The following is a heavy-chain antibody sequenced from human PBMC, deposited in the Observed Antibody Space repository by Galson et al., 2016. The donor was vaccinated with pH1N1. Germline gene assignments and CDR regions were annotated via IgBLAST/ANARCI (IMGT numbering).Heavy chain of an antibody. D-gene: IGHD4-17*01. V-gene: IGHV4-30-4*08. J-gene: IGHJ2*01. Sequence: TLSLTCTVFGGSISRGDHYWSWIRQPPGKGLEWIGYIYYSGSTYYNPSLKSRVTISVDTSKNQFSLKLSSVTAADTAVYYCARGLDGDYVGYFDLWGRGTLVTVSS. CDR3: ARGLDGDYVGYFDL. CDR2: IYYSGST. CDR1: GGSISRGDHY.